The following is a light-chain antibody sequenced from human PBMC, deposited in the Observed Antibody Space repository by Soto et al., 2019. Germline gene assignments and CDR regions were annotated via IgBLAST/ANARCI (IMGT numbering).Light chain of an antibody. V-gene: IGKV3-11*01. CDR1: QSISRY. CDR3: QQRSNGPAFT. Sequence: EIVLTQSPATLSLSPGERATLSCRASQSISRYLAWYQQKPGQAPRLLIYDSSNRATGIPGRFSGSGSGTDFTLTISSLEPEDFAXYYCQQRSNGPAFTFGQGTKLEIK. CDR2: DSS. J-gene: IGKJ2*01.